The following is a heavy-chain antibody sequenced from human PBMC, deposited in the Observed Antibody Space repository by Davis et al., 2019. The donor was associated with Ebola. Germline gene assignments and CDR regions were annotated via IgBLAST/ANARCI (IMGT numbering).Heavy chain of an antibody. J-gene: IGHJ4*02. Sequence: PGGSLRLSCAASGFIFSRYAMHWVRQAPGKGLEWLAVISYDGSNEYYAVSVKGRFIVSRDNSKKTLYLQMNSLRAEDTAIYYCANDYGDYYFDYWGQGTLVTVSS. CDR2: ISYDGSNE. CDR1: GFIFSRYA. CDR3: ANDYGDYYFDY. D-gene: IGHD4-17*01. V-gene: IGHV3-30-3*02.